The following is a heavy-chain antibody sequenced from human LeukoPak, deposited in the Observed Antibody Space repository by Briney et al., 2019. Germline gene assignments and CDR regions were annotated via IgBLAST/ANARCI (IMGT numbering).Heavy chain of an antibody. J-gene: IGHJ4*02. CDR1: GYTFTSYG. CDR3: ARRAKRMLENKVEGFDY. Sequence: ASVKVSCKASGYTFTSYGISWVRQAPGQGLEWMGWISAYNGNTSYAQKFQGRVTMTRDMSTSTVYMELSSLRSEDTAVYYCARRAKRMLENKVEGFDYWGQGTLVTVSS. D-gene: IGHD1/OR15-1a*01. V-gene: IGHV1-18*01. CDR2: ISAYNGNT.